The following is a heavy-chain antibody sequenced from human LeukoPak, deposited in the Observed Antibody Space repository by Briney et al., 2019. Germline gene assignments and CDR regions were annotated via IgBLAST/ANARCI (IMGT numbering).Heavy chain of an antibody. CDR1: GGSFSGYF. CDR3: ATLRYSSSWFNY. D-gene: IGHD6-13*01. Sequence: KSSETLSLTCAVYGGSFSGYFWSWIRQPPGKGLEWIGEINHSGSTNYNPSLKSRVTISLDTSKNQFSLRLSSVTAADTAVYYCATLRYSSSWFNYWGQGTLGTVSS. V-gene: IGHV4-34*01. J-gene: IGHJ4*02. CDR2: INHSGST.